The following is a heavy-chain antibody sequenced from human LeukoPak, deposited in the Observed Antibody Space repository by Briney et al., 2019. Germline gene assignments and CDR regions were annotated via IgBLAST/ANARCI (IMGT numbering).Heavy chain of an antibody. CDR2: ISGRADAT. CDR1: GFNFNTYA. V-gene: IGHV3-23*01. CDR3: VKDLLRNGDYVGHLDY. Sequence: GGSLRLSCAASGFNFNTYAMSWVRQAPGKGLECISAISGRADATYYTDSVRGRFIISRDTNTLFLQMNSLRAEDTALYYCVKDLLRNGDYVGHLDYWGQGTLVTVSS. D-gene: IGHD4-17*01. J-gene: IGHJ4*02.